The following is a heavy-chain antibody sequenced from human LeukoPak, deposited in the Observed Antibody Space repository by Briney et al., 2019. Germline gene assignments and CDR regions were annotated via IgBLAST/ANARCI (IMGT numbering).Heavy chain of an antibody. CDR2: ISAYNGNT. D-gene: IGHD3-3*01. CDR1: GYTFTSYG. J-gene: IGHJ6*03. V-gene: IGHV1-18*01. Sequence: GASVKVSCKASGYTFTSYGISWVRQAPGQGLEWMGWISAYNGNTNYAQKLQGRVTMTTDTSTSTAYMELRSLRSDDTAVYYCARLTIMFGVVTPYYYYYMDVWGKGTTVTVSS. CDR3: ARLTIMFGVVTPYYYYYMDV.